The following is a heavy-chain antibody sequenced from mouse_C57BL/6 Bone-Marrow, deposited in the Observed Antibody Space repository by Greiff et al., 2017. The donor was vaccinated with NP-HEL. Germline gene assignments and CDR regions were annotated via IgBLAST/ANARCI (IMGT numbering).Heavy chain of an antibody. CDR3: TPYWYFDV. V-gene: IGHV14-4*01. J-gene: IGHJ1*03. Sequence: VQLQQSGAELVRPGASVKLSCTASGFNIKDDYMHWVKHRPEQGLEWIGWIDPENGDTEYASKFQGKATITADTSSNTAYLQLSSLTSEDTAVYYCTPYWYFDVWGTGTTVTVSS. CDR2: IDPENGDT. CDR1: GFNIKDDY.